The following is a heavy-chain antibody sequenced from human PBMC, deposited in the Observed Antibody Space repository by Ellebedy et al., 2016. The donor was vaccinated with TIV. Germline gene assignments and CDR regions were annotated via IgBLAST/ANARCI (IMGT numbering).Heavy chain of an antibody. Sequence: SETLSLXXTVSGGSASRYFWSWIRQPAGKGLEWIGRIFTSGSFNYNPSLMSRVTMSVVTSKNQISLRLNSVTAADTAVYYCARVHCSITTCDYYDMDVWGKGTTVTVSS. V-gene: IGHV4-4*07. CDR2: IFTSGSF. D-gene: IGHD1-1*01. J-gene: IGHJ6*03. CDR3: ARVHCSITTCDYYDMDV. CDR1: GGSASRYF.